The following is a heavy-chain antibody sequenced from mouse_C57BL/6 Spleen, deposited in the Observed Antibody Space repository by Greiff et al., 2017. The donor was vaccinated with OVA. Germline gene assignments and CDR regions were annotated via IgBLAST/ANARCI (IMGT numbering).Heavy chain of an antibody. Sequence: EVKLVESEGGLVQPGSSMKLSCTASGFTFSDYYMAWVRQVPEKGLEWVANINYDGSSTYYLDSLKSRFIISRDNAKNILYLQMSSLKSEDTATYYCAREGGYYSNAWFAYWGQGTLVTVSA. CDR3: AREGGYYSNAWFAY. CDR2: INYDGSST. D-gene: IGHD2-5*01. V-gene: IGHV5-16*01. J-gene: IGHJ3*01. CDR1: GFTFSDYY.